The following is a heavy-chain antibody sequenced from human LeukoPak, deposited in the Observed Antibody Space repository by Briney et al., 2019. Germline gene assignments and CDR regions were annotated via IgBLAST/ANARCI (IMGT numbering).Heavy chain of an antibody. CDR1: GGSISSSSYY. J-gene: IGHJ6*03. V-gene: IGHV4-39*02. D-gene: IGHD3-3*01. Sequence: PSETLSLTCTVFGGSISSSSYYWGWIRQPPGKGLEWIGSIHYGGSTYYNPSLKSRVTISVDTSKNQFSLKLTSVTAADTAVYYCAREGTFFGVVSYYYYYMDVWGKGTTVTVSS. CDR2: IHYGGST. CDR3: AREGTFFGVVSYYYYYMDV.